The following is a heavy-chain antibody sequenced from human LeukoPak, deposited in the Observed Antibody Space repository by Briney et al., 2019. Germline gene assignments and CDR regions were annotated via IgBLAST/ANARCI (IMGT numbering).Heavy chain of an antibody. CDR2: ISWNSGSI. J-gene: IGHJ4*02. CDR3: AKDMGSGLDY. V-gene: IGHV3-9*01. CDR1: GFTFDDYA. D-gene: IGHD6-25*01. Sequence: GGSLRLSCAASGFTFDDYAMHWVRQAPGKGLEWDSGISWNSGSIGYADSVKGRFTISRDNDKNSLYLQMNSLRAEDTALYYCAKDMGSGLDYWGQGTLVTVSS.